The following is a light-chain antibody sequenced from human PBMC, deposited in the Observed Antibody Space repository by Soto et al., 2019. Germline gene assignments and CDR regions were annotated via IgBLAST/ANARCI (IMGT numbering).Light chain of an antibody. CDR2: DVS. Sequence: QSALTQPASVSGSPGQSITITCTGTSSDVGDYNYVSWYQQHPGKAPKLMIYDVSNRPSGVSTRFSGSKSGNTASLTISGLQTEDEADYYCSSYTSTSVIFGGGTKLTVL. V-gene: IGLV2-14*01. CDR1: SSDVGDYNY. J-gene: IGLJ2*01. CDR3: SSYTSTSVI.